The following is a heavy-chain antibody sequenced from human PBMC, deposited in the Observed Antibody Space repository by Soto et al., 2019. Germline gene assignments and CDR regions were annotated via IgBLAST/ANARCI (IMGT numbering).Heavy chain of an antibody. J-gene: IGHJ4*02. V-gene: IGHV3-9*01. CDR1: GFTFDDYA. D-gene: IGHD3-16*01. Sequence: EVQLVESGGGVVQPGRSLRLSCEASGFTFDDYAIYWVRQAPGKGLEWVSGISWNSGSIAYADSVKGRFTISRDNAKNSLYLEMNSLRPEDTALYFCAKETQSNLGTGGFDYWGQGILLSVFS. CDR3: AKETQSNLGTGGFDY. CDR2: ISWNSGSI.